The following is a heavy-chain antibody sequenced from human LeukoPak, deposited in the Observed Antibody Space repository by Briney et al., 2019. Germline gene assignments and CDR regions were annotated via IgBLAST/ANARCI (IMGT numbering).Heavy chain of an antibody. CDR1: GFTFSSYD. J-gene: IGHJ4*02. CDR2: IGTAGDT. Sequence: PGGSLRLSCAASGFTFSSYDMHWVRQATGKGLEWVSAIGTAGDTYYPGSVKGRFTISRENAKNSLYLQMNSLRAGDTAVYYCARPALGYYDSSGYYDYWGQGTLVTVSS. V-gene: IGHV3-13*01. D-gene: IGHD3-22*01. CDR3: ARPALGYYDSSGYYDY.